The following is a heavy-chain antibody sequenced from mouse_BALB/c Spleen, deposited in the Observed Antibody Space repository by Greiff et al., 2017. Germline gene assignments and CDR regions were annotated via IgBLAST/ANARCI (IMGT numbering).Heavy chain of an antibody. CDR3: AREMYYAMDY. V-gene: IGHV2-9*02. Sequence: VKVVESGPGLVAPSQSLSITCTVSGFSFTSYGVHWVRQPPGKGLEWLGVIWAGGSTNYNSALMSRLSISKDNSKSQVFLKMNRLQTDDTAMYYCAREMYYAMDYWGQGTSVTVSS. J-gene: IGHJ4*01. CDR2: IWAGGST. CDR1: GFSFTSYG.